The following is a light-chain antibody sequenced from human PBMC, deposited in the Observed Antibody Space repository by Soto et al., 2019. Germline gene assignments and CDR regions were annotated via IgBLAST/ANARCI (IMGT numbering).Light chain of an antibody. CDR3: QHHNSYSQT. J-gene: IGKJ1*01. CDR1: QSIRYY. Sequence: DIQLTQSPPTLSASVGDRVTITCRASQSIRYYLAWYQQMPGKAPKLLIYGASSLQSGVPSRFSGGGSGTEFTLIISSLQPDDFATYFCQHHNSYSQTFGQGTKV. CDR2: GAS. V-gene: IGKV1-5*01.